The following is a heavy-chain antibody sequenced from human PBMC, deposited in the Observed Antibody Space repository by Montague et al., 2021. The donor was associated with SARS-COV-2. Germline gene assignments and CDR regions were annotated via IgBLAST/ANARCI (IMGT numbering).Heavy chain of an antibody. V-gene: IGHV4-34*01. CDR3: ARGRAVTTFYYYYYGMDV. CDR2: INHSGST. Sequence: SETLSLTCAVYGGSFSGYYWSWIRQPPGKGLEWSGEINHSGSTNYNPSLKSRGTISLDTSKNQFSLKLSSVPAADTAVYYCARGRAVTTFYYYYYGMDVWGQGTTVTVSS. J-gene: IGHJ6*02. CDR1: GGSFSGYY. D-gene: IGHD4-17*01.